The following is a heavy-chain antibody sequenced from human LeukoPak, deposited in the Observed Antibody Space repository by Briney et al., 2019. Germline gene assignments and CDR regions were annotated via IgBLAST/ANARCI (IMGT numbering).Heavy chain of an antibody. CDR1: GFTFTNFA. Sequence: GGSLRLSCTASGFTFTNFAMHWVRQAPGKGLEWVTVISDDGNNKYFADSVKGRFTISRDNSKNTLHLQMNSLRAEDTAVYYCAKGGPHYGSGSYYAFDYWGQGTLVTVSS. CDR2: ISDDGNNK. CDR3: AKGGPHYGSGSYYAFDY. J-gene: IGHJ4*02. V-gene: IGHV3-30*18. D-gene: IGHD3-10*01.